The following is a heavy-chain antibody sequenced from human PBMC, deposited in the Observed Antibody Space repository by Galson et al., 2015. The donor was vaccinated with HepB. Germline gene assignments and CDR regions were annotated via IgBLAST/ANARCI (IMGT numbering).Heavy chain of an antibody. D-gene: IGHD1-26*01. CDR3: AKKGTRGANFVFADY. J-gene: IGHJ4*02. CDR2: LSDNGAYT. Sequence: SLRLSCAASGFAFNNYAMSWVRQAPGKGLQWVSSLSDNGAYTYYADSVKGRFTMSRDNSNNMLYLQMNGLRAEDTAMYYCAKKGTRGANFVFADYWGQGILVSVSS. V-gene: IGHV3-23*01. CDR1: GFAFNNYA.